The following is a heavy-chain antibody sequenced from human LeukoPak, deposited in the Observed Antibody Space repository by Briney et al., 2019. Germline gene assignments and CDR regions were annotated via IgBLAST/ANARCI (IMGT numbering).Heavy chain of an antibody. J-gene: IGHJ3*02. D-gene: IGHD3-10*01. V-gene: IGHV3-23*01. CDR1: GFTFSSYA. CDR3: AKPQYMVRVGSVWDAFDI. CDR2: ISGSGGST. Sequence: PGGSLRLSCAASGFTFSSYAMSWVRQAPGKGLEWVSAISGSGGSTYYADSVKGRFTISRDNSKNTLYLQMNSLRAEDPAVYYCAKPQYMVRVGSVWDAFDIWGQGTMVTVSS.